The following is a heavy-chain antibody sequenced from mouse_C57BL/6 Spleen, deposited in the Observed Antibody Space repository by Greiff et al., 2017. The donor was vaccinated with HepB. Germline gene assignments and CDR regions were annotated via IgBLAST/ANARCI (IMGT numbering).Heavy chain of an antibody. J-gene: IGHJ3*01. CDR2: INPNNGGT. CDR1: GYTFTDYN. CDR3: ARSPNYGNYGAWFAY. Sequence: EVQLQQSGPELVKPGASVKIPCKASGYTFTDYNMDWVKQSHGKSLEWIGDINPNNGGTIYNQKFKGKATLTVDKSSSTAYMELRSLTSEDTAVYYCARSPNYGNYGAWFAYWGQGTLVTVSA. V-gene: IGHV1-18*01. D-gene: IGHD2-1*01.